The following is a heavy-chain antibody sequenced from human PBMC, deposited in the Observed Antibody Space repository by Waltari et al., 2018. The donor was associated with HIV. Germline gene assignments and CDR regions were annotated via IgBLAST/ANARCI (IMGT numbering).Heavy chain of an antibody. CDR3: ARDSTAQGTIDY. CDR1: GGSITSSNYY. V-gene: IGHV4-39*07. D-gene: IGHD1-1*01. CDR2: IYYSGST. Sequence: QLQLQVSGPGLVKPSETLSPPSTVSGGSITSSNYYWARIRQPPGKGLEWIGSIYYSGSTYYNPSVKSRVTISGDTSKNQFSLKLSSVTAADTAVYFCARDSTAQGTIDYWGQGTLVTVSS. J-gene: IGHJ4*02.